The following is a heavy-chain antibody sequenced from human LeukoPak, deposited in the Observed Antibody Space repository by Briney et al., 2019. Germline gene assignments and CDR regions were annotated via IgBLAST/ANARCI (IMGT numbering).Heavy chain of an antibody. Sequence: SETLSLTCTVSGGSISSYYWSWIRQPPGKGLEWIGRIYTSGSTNYNPSLKSRVTMSVDTSKNQFSLKLSSVTAADTAVYYCARYMVRGVYYFDYWGQGTLVTVSS. V-gene: IGHV4-4*07. J-gene: IGHJ4*02. CDR2: IYTSGST. CDR3: ARYMVRGVYYFDY. D-gene: IGHD3-10*01. CDR1: GGSISSYY.